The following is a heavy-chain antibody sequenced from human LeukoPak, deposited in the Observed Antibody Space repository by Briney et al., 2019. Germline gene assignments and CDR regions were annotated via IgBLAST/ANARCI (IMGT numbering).Heavy chain of an antibody. D-gene: IGHD3-22*01. Sequence: ASVKVSCKASGYTFTSYGISWVRQAPGQGLEWMGGISAYNGNTNYAQKLQGRVTMTTDTSTSTAYMELRSLRSDDTAVYYCARFLGYYYDSSGPAQGWFDPWGQGTLVTVSS. J-gene: IGHJ5*02. CDR1: GYTFTSYG. V-gene: IGHV1-18*01. CDR2: ISAYNGNT. CDR3: ARFLGYYYDSSGPAQGWFDP.